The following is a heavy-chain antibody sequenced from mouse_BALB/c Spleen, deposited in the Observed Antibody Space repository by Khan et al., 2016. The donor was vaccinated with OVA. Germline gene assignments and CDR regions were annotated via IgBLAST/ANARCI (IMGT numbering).Heavy chain of an antibody. CDR2: IDPFNGGT. CDR1: GYSFTSYY. D-gene: IGHD2-13*01. Sequence: VQLQQPGPELMKPGASVNISCKASGYSFTSYYIHWVKQSHGKSLEWIGYIDPFNGGTDYNQKFKGKATLTVDKSSNTAYMHLSSLTSEDSAVYCCARVTFDYWGQGTLVTVSA. V-gene: IGHV1S135*01. J-gene: IGHJ3*01. CDR3: ARVTFDY.